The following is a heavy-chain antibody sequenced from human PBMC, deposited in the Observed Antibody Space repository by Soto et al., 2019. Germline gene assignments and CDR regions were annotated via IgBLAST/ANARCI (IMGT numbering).Heavy chain of an antibody. V-gene: IGHV1-24*01. CDR3: ATVPGRLLDGPAYDY. CDR1: GYTLTELS. J-gene: IGHJ4*02. CDR2: FDPEDGET. Sequence: GASVKVSCKVSGYTLTELSMHWVRQAPGKGLEWTGGFDPEDGETIYAQKFQGRVTMTEDTSTDTAYMELSSLRSEDTAVYYCATVPGRLLDGPAYDYWGQGTLVTVSS. D-gene: IGHD2-2*01.